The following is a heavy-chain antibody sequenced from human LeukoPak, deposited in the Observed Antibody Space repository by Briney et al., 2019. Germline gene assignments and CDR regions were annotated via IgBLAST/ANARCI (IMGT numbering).Heavy chain of an antibody. CDR3: ARDLREVVPAAMIAY. CDR2: IIPILGIA. CDR1: GGTFSSYT. Sequence: SVKVSCKASGGTFSSYTISWVRQAPGQGLEWMGRIIPILGIANYAQKFQGRVTITADKSSSTAYMELSSLRSEDTAVYYCARDLREVVPAAMIAYWGQGTLVTVSS. J-gene: IGHJ4*02. D-gene: IGHD2-2*01. V-gene: IGHV1-69*04.